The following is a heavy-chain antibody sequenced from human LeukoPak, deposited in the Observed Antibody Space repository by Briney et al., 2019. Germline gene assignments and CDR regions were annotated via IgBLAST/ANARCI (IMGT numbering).Heavy chain of an antibody. CDR3: ARARSYRHQLNALSYWFDP. Sequence: PGGSLRLSCAASGFTFSSYGMHWVRQAPGKGLEWVAFIRYDGSNKYYADSVKGRFTISRDNSKNTLYLQMNSLRAEDTAVYYCARARSYRHQLNALSYWFDPWGQGTLVTVSS. CDR1: GFTFSSYG. V-gene: IGHV3-30*02. D-gene: IGHD5-24*01. CDR2: IRYDGSNK. J-gene: IGHJ5*02.